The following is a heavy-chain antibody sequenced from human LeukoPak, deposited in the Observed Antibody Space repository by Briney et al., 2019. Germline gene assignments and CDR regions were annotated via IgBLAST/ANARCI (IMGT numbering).Heavy chain of an antibody. CDR1: GFTFSSYA. J-gene: IGHJ3*02. CDR2: ISGSGGST. D-gene: IGHD2-21*01. Sequence: PGGSLRLSCAASGFTFSSYAMSWVRQAPGKGLEWVSSISGSGGSTYYADSVKGRFTISRDNSKNTLYLQMNSLRAGDTAVYYCAKAACGGDCYSFVGRVFAFDIWGQGTMVTVSS. CDR3: AKAACGGDCYSFVGRVFAFDI. V-gene: IGHV3-23*01.